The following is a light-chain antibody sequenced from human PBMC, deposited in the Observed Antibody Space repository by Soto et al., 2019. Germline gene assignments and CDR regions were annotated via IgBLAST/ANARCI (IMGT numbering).Light chain of an antibody. J-gene: IGKJ1*01. CDR2: KAS. CDR1: QTISSW. Sequence: IQMTHSPSTLSGSVGDRVTITCRASQTISSWLAWYQQKPGKAPKLLIYKASTLKSGVPSRFSGSGSGTDFTLTISSLQPDDFATYYCQHYNSYSEAFGQGTKVDIK. CDR3: QHYNSYSEA. V-gene: IGKV1-5*03.